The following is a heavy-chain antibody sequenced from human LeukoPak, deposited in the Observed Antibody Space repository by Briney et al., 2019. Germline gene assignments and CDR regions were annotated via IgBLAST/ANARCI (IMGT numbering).Heavy chain of an antibody. CDR1: GFTLGTYD. CDR2: ISRSGGST. J-gene: IGHJ4*02. CDR3: SKKGQSEDYGKPG. Sequence: GGSLRLSCAASGFTLGTYDMYWVRQAPGKGLECVSSISRSGGSTYYADSVKGRFTISRDNSKNTLYLQMSSLRADDTAVYYCSKKGQSEDYGKPGWGQGTLVTVS. D-gene: IGHD4-17*01. V-gene: IGHV3-23*01.